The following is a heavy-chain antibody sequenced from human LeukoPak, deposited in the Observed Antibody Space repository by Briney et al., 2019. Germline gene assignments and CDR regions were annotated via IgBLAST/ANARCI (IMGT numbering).Heavy chain of an antibody. D-gene: IGHD2/OR15-2a*01. J-gene: IGHJ6*03. Sequence: PSETLSLTCAVSGDSLSRYSWTWIRQPPGKGLEWLGEINPSGSPDYHPSLKSRATISVDTSKNQFSLRVASVTAADTAVYYCASVRHDPLEYYYYIDVWGKGTTVTVSS. CDR2: INPSGSP. V-gene: IGHV4-34*01. CDR3: ASVRHDPLEYYYYIDV. CDR1: GDSLSRYS.